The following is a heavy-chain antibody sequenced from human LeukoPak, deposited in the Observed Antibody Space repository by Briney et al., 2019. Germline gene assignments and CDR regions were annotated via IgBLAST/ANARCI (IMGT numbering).Heavy chain of an antibody. D-gene: IGHD3-22*01. CDR3: ARSYTYYYDSSGYVFDY. CDR2: IYHSGST. CDR1: GGSISSGGYY. Sequence: SETLSLTCTVSGGSISSGGYYWSWIRQPPGKGLEWIGNIYHSGSTYYNPSLKSRVTISVDRSKNQFSLELSSVTAADTAVYYCARSYTYYYDSSGYVFDYWGQGTLVTVSS. V-gene: IGHV4-30-2*01. J-gene: IGHJ4*02.